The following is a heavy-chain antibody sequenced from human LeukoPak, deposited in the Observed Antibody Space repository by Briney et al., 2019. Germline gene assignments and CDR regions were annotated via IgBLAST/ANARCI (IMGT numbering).Heavy chain of an antibody. V-gene: IGHV1-18*04. J-gene: IGHJ4*02. CDR3: ARNTKTYYYATRGELTEY. D-gene: IGHD3-22*01. Sequence: ASVKVACKASGYTFNRYGISWVRQAPAQGLAWMGWMCAYNGNKNYAQNIKGRVTMTTDRSTSTGYMELRSLRSEDTAVYYCARNTKTYYYATRGELTEYWGQGTLVTVSS. CDR2: MCAYNGNK. CDR1: GYTFNRYG.